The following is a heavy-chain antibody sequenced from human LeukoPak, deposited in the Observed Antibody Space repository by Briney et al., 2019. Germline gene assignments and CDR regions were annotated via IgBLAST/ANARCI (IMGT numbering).Heavy chain of an antibody. CDR2: IWNDGSKK. CDR3: AKDYYFNSGSFYNSGFDI. Sequence: GGSLTLSCATSGFTFRTYGMHWVRQAPGKGLEGVAVIWNDGSKKYYADSVKGRFTVSRDNSDNMLYLHMNSLRAEDTALYYCAKDYYFNSGSFYNSGFDIWGQGTMVTVSS. CDR1: GFTFRTYG. V-gene: IGHV3-33*06. J-gene: IGHJ3*02. D-gene: IGHD3-10*01.